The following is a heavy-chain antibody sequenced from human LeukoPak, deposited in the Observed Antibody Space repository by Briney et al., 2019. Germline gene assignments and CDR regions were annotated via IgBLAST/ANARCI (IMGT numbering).Heavy chain of an antibody. CDR3: FAAAGTGDDY. J-gene: IGHJ4*02. Sequence: GGSLRLSCAASGFTFSNYWMNWVRQAPGKRLEWVANVKPDGSEKYYVDSVKGRFTISRDDAKSSLYLQMNSLRAEDTAVYYCFAAAGTGDDYWGQGTLVTVSS. V-gene: IGHV3-7*05. CDR2: VKPDGSEK. CDR1: GFTFSNYW. D-gene: IGHD6-13*01.